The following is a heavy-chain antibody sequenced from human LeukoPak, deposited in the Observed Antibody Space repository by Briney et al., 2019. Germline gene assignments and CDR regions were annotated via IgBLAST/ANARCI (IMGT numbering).Heavy chain of an antibody. Sequence: TGGSLRLSCAASGFTFSGFAMSWVRQAPGKGLEWVSAISGSGGSTYYADSVKGRFTISRDNSKNTLYLQMNSLRAEDTAVYYCAKVRYYDSSGYYYGAYFDYWGQGTLVTVSS. J-gene: IGHJ4*02. V-gene: IGHV3-23*01. CDR1: GFTFSGFA. CDR2: ISGSGGST. CDR3: AKVRYYDSSGYYYGAYFDY. D-gene: IGHD3-22*01.